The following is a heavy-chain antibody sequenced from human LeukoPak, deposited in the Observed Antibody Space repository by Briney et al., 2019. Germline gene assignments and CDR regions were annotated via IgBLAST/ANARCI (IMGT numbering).Heavy chain of an antibody. CDR3: ARGNVVVPAAIAY. D-gene: IGHD2-2*02. CDR2: INPNSGGT. Sequence: GASVKVSCKASGYTFTSYDINWVRQAPGQGLEWMGWINPNSGGTNYAQKFQGRVTMTRDTSISTAYMELSRLRSDDTAVYYCARGNVVVPAAIAYWGQGTLVTVSS. V-gene: IGHV1-2*02. J-gene: IGHJ4*02. CDR1: GYTFTSYD.